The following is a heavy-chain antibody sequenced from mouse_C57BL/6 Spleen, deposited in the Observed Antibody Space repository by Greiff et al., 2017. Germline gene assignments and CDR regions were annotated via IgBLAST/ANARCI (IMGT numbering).Heavy chain of an antibody. V-gene: IGHV1-22*01. CDR2: INPNNGGT. Sequence: EVQGVESGPELVKPGASVKMSCKASGYTFTDYNMHWVKQSHGKSLEWIGYINPNNGGTSYNQKFKGKATLTVNKSSSTAYMELRSLTSEDAAVYYCARGGGWLLRDWFAYWGQGTLVTVSA. CDR3: ARGGGWLLRDWFAY. CDR1: GYTFTDYN. J-gene: IGHJ3*01. D-gene: IGHD2-3*01.